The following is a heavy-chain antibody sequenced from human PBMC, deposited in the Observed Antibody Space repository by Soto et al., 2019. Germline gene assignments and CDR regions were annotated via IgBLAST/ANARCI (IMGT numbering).Heavy chain of an antibody. CDR3: ARFMHYSDCGGSCHSGFDM. CDR2: INPYSGGA. D-gene: IGHD3-22*01. Sequence: ASVKVSCKASGYTFTDYFIHWVRQAPGQGLEWIGWINPYSGGADLSQKFQGRVTMTRDTSISTAYMEVSSLRSDDTAVFYCARFMHYSDCGGSCHSGFDMWGQGTLGAVSS. J-gene: IGHJ3*02. V-gene: IGHV1-2*02. CDR1: GYTFTDYF.